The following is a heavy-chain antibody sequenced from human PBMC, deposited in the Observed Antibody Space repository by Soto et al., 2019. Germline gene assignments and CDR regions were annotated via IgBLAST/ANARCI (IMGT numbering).Heavy chain of an antibody. D-gene: IGHD2-15*01. J-gene: IGHJ3*02. Sequence: EVQLVESGGGLVQPGGSLRLSCAASGFTFSSYWMSWVRQAPGKGLEWVANIKQDGSEKYYVDSVEGRFTISRDNAKNSLYLQMNSLRAEDTDVYYCARDYCSGGSCYPAGDDAFDIWGQGTMVTVSS. CDR1: GFTFSSYW. CDR3: ARDYCSGGSCYPAGDDAFDI. V-gene: IGHV3-7*01. CDR2: IKQDGSEK.